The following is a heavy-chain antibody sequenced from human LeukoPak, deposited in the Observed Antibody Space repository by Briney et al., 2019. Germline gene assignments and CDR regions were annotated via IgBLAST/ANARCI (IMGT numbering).Heavy chain of an antibody. Sequence: SETLSLTCSVSSGSLSTHYWSWIRQTAEKGLEWIGHIKASGSSRNNPSFRSRITMSVDKSKNQFSLQLSSVTAADTAVYYCARLYSYDCSGGSCYGNYYYYYMDVWGKGTTVTVSS. CDR3: ARLYSYDCSGGSCYGNYYYYYMDV. V-gene: IGHV4-4*07. D-gene: IGHD2-15*01. CDR2: IKASGSS. J-gene: IGHJ6*03. CDR1: SGSLSTHY.